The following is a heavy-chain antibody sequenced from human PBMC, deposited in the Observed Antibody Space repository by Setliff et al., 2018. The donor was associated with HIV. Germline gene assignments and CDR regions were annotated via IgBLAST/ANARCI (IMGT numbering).Heavy chain of an antibody. CDR1: GYTFTSYY. CDR3: AADPFHSSSWPYYNYYGMDV. D-gene: IGHD6-13*01. CDR2: INPSGGST. J-gene: IGHJ6*02. V-gene: IGHV1-46*01. Sequence: ASVKVSCKASGYTFTSYYMHWVRQAPGQGLEWMGIINPSGGSTSHAQKFQERVTITRDMSTSTAYMELSSLRSEDTAVYYCAADPFHSSSWPYYNYYGMDVWGQGTTVTVSS.